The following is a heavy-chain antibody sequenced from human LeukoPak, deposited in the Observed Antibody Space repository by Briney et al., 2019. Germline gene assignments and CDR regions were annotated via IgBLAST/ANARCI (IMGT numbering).Heavy chain of an antibody. CDR1: GFTFDDYA. Sequence: GGSLRLSCAASGFTFDDYAMHWVRQAPGKGLEWVSGISWNSGRIGFADSVKGRFTIARDNAKNSLYLQMNSLRVEDTALYYCAKDRLGQLAPPYFDYWGQGTLVTVSP. J-gene: IGHJ4*02. CDR2: ISWNSGRI. V-gene: IGHV3-9*01. CDR3: AKDRLGQLAPPYFDY. D-gene: IGHD6-13*01.